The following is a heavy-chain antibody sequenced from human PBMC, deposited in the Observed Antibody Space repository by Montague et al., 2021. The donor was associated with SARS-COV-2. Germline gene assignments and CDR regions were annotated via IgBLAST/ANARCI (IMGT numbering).Heavy chain of an antibody. CDR2: IYYSGST. Sequence: SETLSLTCTVSGGSISSYYWNWIRQSPGKGLEWIGYIYYSGSTKXXPSLKSRVTISVDTSKSQMPLRLNSVTAADTAVYYCAGDRGRFWHFDLWGRGTLVTVSS. CDR1: GGSISSYY. D-gene: IGHD5-12*01. J-gene: IGHJ2*01. CDR3: AGDRGRFWHFDL. V-gene: IGHV4-59*01.